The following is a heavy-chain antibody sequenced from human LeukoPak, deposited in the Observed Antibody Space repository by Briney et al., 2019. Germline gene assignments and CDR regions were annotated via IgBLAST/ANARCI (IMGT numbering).Heavy chain of an antibody. Sequence: SETLSLTCTVSGGSISTYYWSWIRQPPGRRLEWIGYIYYSGSTNYNPSLKSRVTISVDTSKNQFSLKLSSVTAADTAVYYCARDSPYYSDSSGYLSAFDIWGQGTMVTVSS. J-gene: IGHJ3*02. D-gene: IGHD3-22*01. CDR3: ARDSPYYSDSSGYLSAFDI. CDR2: IYYSGST. CDR1: GGSISTYY. V-gene: IGHV4-59*01.